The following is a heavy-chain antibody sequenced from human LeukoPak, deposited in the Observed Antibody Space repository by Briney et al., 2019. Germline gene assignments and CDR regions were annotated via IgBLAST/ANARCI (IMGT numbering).Heavy chain of an antibody. D-gene: IGHD4-17*01. CDR2: IYYSGST. V-gene: IGHV4-61*01. CDR3: ARDPATVTTYLDL. CDR1: GGSVSSGSYY. Sequence: SETLSLTCTVSGGSVSSGSYYWSWIRQPPGKGLEWIGYIYYSGSTNYNPSLKSRVTISEDTSKNQFSLKLSSVTAADTAVYYCARDPATVTTYLDLWGRGTLVTVSS. J-gene: IGHJ2*01.